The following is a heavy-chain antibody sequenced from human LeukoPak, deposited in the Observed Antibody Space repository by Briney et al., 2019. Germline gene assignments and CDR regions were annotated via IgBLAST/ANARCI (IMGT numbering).Heavy chain of an antibody. CDR3: ARGSRGTPGQ. Sequence: PGGSLRLSCAAYGFRFDDYGMTWVRQAPGKGLEWVPDINWTGASTGYADSVKGRFTISRDNAKNSLYLQMNSLRADDTALYYCARGSRGTPGQWGQGTLVTVSS. CDR2: INWTGAST. D-gene: IGHD3-16*01. J-gene: IGHJ4*02. V-gene: IGHV3-20*04. CDR1: GFRFDDYG.